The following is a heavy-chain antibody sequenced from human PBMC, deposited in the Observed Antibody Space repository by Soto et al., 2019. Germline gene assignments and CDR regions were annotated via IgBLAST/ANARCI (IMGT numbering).Heavy chain of an antibody. CDR1: GGSISSGGYY. V-gene: IGHV4-31*03. CDR3: ASSCSGGSCYEVGFDP. Sequence: QVQLQESGPGLVKPSQTLSLTCTVSGGSISSGGYYWSWIRQHPGKGLEWIGYIYYSGSTYYNPSLKSRVTISVDTSKNQFSLKLSSVTAADTAVYYCASSCSGGSCYEVGFDPWGQGTLVTVSS. J-gene: IGHJ5*02. D-gene: IGHD2-15*01. CDR2: IYYSGST.